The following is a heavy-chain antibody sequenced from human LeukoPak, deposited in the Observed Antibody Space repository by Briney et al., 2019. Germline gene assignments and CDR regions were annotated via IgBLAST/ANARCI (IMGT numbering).Heavy chain of an antibody. CDR2: ISGDGGST. V-gene: IGHV3-43*02. D-gene: IGHD5-18*01. Sequence: GGSLRLSCAASGFTFTSYAMHWVRQAPGKGLEWVSLISGDGGSTYYADSVKGRFTISRDNSKNSLYLQMNSLRNDDTALYYCAKDTEGYTYGYYYYGMDVWGQGTTVTVSS. J-gene: IGHJ6*02. CDR1: GFTFTSYA. CDR3: AKDTEGYTYGYYYYGMDV.